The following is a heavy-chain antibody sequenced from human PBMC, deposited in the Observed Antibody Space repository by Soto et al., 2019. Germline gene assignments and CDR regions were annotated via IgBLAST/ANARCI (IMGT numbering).Heavy chain of an antibody. Sequence: EVQLVESGGGLVQPGGSLRLSCAASGFSFSDSAMHWVRQASGKGLEWVGSIRSKGNNYETAYAEWVQGRFTISRDDSKNTEYMRMKSQKTEDTYVSCCTAYGYGLSVDYWGQGTLVTVSS. CDR2: IRSKGNNYET. CDR1: GFSFSDSA. D-gene: IGHD5-18*01. J-gene: IGHJ4*02. V-gene: IGHV3-73*01. CDR3: TAYGYGLSVDY.